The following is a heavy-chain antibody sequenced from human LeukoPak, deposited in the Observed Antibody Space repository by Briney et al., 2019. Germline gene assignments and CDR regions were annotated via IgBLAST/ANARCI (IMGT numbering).Heavy chain of an antibody. J-gene: IGHJ4*02. V-gene: IGHV4-61*02. CDR2: IYTSGST. D-gene: IGHD3-22*01. Sequence: PSETLSLTCTVSGGSISSGNYYWSWIRQPAGKGLEWIGRIYTSGSTNYNPSLKSRVTISLDTSKNQFSLKLSSVTAADTAVYYCARESYYDSSGETDYWGQGTLVTVSS. CDR1: GGSISSGNYY. CDR3: ARESYYDSSGETDY.